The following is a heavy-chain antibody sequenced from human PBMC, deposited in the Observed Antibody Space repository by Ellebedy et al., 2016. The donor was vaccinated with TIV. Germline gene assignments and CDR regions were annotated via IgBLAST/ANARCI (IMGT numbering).Heavy chain of an antibody. Sequence: SETLSLTXAVYGGSFSGYYWSWIRQPPGKGLEWIGYIYYSGSTNYNPSLKSRVTISVDTSKNQFSLKLSSVTAADTAVYYCARLLIDAFDIWGQGTMVTVSS. V-gene: IGHV4-59*01. CDR2: IYYSGST. CDR3: ARLLIDAFDI. J-gene: IGHJ3*02. CDR1: GGSFSGYY.